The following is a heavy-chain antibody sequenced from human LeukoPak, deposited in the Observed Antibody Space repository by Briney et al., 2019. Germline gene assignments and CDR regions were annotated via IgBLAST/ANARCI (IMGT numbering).Heavy chain of an antibody. J-gene: IGHJ4*02. CDR1: GFTFSSYA. D-gene: IGHD6-13*01. CDR3: AKANRGYSSSAYGY. Sequence: GGSLRLSCAASGFTFSSYAMSWVRQAPGKGLEWVSAISGSGGSTYYADSVKGRFTISRDNSKNTLYLQMNSLRAEDTAVYYCAKANRGYSSSAYGYWGQGTLVTVSS. CDR2: ISGSGGST. V-gene: IGHV3-23*01.